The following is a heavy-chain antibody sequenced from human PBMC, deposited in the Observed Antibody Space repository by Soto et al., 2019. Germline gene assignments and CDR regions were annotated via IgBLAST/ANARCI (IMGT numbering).Heavy chain of an antibody. CDR3: ATYLPHAFDI. CDR2: VDPEDGET. CDR1: GDTLTELS. J-gene: IGHJ3*02. Sequence: VQLVRSGAEVKKPGASVKVSCKVSGDTLTELSMHWVRQAPGKGLEWMGGVDPEDGETIYAQKFQGRVTMTEDTSTDTGYMELSSLSSEETAVYYCATYLPHAFDIWGQGPMVTFSS. V-gene: IGHV1-24*01.